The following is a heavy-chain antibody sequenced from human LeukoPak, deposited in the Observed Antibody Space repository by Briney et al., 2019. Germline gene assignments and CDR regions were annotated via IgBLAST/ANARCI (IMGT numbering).Heavy chain of an antibody. CDR3: AREGYYYDSSGYSSLFNY. V-gene: IGHV7-4-1*02. J-gene: IGHJ4*02. D-gene: IGHD3-22*01. CDR1: GYTFTSYA. CDR2: INTNTGNP. Sequence: ASVKVFCKASGYTFTSYAMNWVRQAPGQGLEWMGWINTNTGNPTYAQGFTGRFVFSLDTSVSTAYLQISSLKAEDTAVYYCAREGYYYDSSGYSSLFNYWGQGTLVTVSS.